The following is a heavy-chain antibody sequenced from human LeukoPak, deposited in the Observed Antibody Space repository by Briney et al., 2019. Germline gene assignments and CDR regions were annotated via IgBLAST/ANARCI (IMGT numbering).Heavy chain of an antibody. J-gene: IGHJ6*02. D-gene: IGHD6-13*01. CDR1: GYTFTGYY. V-gene: IGHV1-18*04. Sequence: ASVKVSCKASGYTFTGYYMHWVRQAPGQGLEWMGWISAYNGNTNYAQKLQGRVTMTTDTSTSTAYMELRSLRSDDTAVYYCARNIADSLSSGLDYYGMDVWGQGTTVTVSS. CDR2: ISAYNGNT. CDR3: ARNIADSLSSGLDYYGMDV.